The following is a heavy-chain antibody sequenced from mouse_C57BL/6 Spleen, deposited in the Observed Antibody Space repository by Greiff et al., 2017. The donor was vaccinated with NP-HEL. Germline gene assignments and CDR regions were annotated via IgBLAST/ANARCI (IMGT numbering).Heavy chain of an antibody. D-gene: IGHD1-1*01. J-gene: IGHJ3*01. CDR2: IDPENGDT. CDR1: GFNIKDDY. CDR3: TTEDYGSSYWFAY. Sequence: EVQLQQSGAELVRPGASVKLSCTASGFNIKDDYMHWVKQRPEQGLEWIGWIDPENGDTEYASKFQGKATITADTASTPAYLQLSSLTSEDTAVYYCTTEDYGSSYWFAYWGQGTLVTVSA. V-gene: IGHV14-4*01.